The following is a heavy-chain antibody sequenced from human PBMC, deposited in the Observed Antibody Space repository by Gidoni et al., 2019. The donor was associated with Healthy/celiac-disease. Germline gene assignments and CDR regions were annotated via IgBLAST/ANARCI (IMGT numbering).Heavy chain of an antibody. CDR3: ARVARGASPRGWYYYYMDV. CDR1: GGSISSYY. J-gene: IGHJ6*03. Sequence: QVQLQESGPGLVKPSETLSLTCTVSGGSISSYYWSWIRQPPGKGLEWIGYIYYSGSTNYNPSLKSRVTISVDTSKNQFSLKLSSVTAADTAVYYCARVARGASPRGWYYYYMDVWGKGTTVTVSS. V-gene: IGHV4-59*01. CDR2: IYYSGST. D-gene: IGHD2-15*01.